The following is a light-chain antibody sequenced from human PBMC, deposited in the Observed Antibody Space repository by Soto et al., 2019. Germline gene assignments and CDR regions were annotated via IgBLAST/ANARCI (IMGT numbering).Light chain of an antibody. CDR2: AAS. CDR1: QSISSY. V-gene: IGKV1-39*01. CDR3: QQSYTTPIT. J-gene: IGKJ3*01. Sequence: DIQMTQSPSSLSASVGDSVTFTCRASQSISSYLNWYQQKPGKAPNLLIYAASSLQSGVPSRFSGSGSGTDFTLTISSLQPEDFAIYYCQQSYTTPITFGPGTKVDIK.